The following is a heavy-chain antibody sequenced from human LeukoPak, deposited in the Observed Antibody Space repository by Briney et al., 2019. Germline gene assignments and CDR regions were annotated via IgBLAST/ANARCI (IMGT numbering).Heavy chain of an antibody. V-gene: IGHV3-7*01. CDR2: IKQDGSEK. J-gene: IGHJ4*02. CDR3: ARTRTTGTTWRFDY. CDR1: GFTFSSYW. D-gene: IGHD1-1*01. Sequence: GGSLRLSCAASGFTFSSYWMSWVRQAPGKGLEWVANIKQDGSEKYYVDSVKGRFTISRDNAKNSLYLQVNSLRAEDTAVYYCARTRTTGTTWRFDYWGQGTLVTVSS.